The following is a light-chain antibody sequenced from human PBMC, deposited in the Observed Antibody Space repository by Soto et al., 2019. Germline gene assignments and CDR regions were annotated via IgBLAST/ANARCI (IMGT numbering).Light chain of an antibody. CDR2: AVS. J-gene: IGKJ2*01. CDR1: QSVSGNY. CDR3: QQYGSSPGT. V-gene: IGKV3-20*01. Sequence: DIVLTQSPGTLSLSPGERATLSCRASQSVSGNYFAWYQQKPGQAPRLLIYAVSGRATGIPDRFSGSGSGTDFNLTISRLEPEDFAVYYCQQYGSSPGTFGQGTKLEIK.